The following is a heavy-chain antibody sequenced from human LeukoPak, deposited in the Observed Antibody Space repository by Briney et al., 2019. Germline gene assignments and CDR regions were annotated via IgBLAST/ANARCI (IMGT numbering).Heavy chain of an antibody. J-gene: IGHJ6*02. CDR1: GFTFSNAW. CDR2: IKSKTDGGTT. V-gene: IGHV3-15*01. D-gene: IGHD2-2*01. Sequence: GGSLRLSCAAPGFTFSNAWMSWVRQAPGKGLEWVGRIKSKTDGGTTDYAAPVKGRFTISRDDSKNTLYLQMNSLKTEDTAVYYCTTQADCSSTSCYGMDVWGQGTTVTVSS. CDR3: TTQADCSSTSCYGMDV.